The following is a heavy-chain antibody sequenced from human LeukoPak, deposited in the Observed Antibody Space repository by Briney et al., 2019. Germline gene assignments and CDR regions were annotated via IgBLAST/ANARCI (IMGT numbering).Heavy chain of an antibody. CDR2: MNPNSGNT. V-gene: IGHV1-8*03. D-gene: IGHD5-12*01. Sequence: ASVKVSCKASGYTFTSYDINWVRQATGQGLEWMGWMNPNSGNTGYAQKFQGRVTITRNTPISTAYMELSSLRSEDTAVYYCARGRSGYEQSYYYYYMDVWGKGTTVTVSS. CDR3: ARGRSGYEQSYYYYYMDV. J-gene: IGHJ6*03. CDR1: GYTFTSYD.